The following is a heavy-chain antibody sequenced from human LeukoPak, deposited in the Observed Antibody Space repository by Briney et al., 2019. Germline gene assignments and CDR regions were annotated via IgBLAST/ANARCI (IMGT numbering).Heavy chain of an antibody. Sequence: SETLSLTCTVSGGSISSYYWSWIRQPPGKGLEWIGYIYSSGSTNYNPSLKSRVTISVDTSKNQFSLKLSSVTAADTAVYYCARHRPGARHYYFDYWGQGTLVTVSS. D-gene: IGHD7-27*01. CDR3: ARHRPGARHYYFDY. V-gene: IGHV4-59*08. J-gene: IGHJ4*02. CDR1: GGSISSYY. CDR2: IYSSGST.